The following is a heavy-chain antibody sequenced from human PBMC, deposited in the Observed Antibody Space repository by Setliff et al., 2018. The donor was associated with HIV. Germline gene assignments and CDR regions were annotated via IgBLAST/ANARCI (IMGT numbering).Heavy chain of an antibody. CDR1: GGSISNYY. V-gene: IGHV4-4*07. J-gene: IGHJ4*02. Sequence: PSETLSLTCTVSGGSISNYYWSWIRQPPGKGLEWIGRIYSTGSTNYNPSLKSRVTMSIDTSKNQFSLKLNSVTATDTAIYYCAKERWLYQNFDSLGQGTQVTVSS. D-gene: IGHD3-16*01. CDR3: AKERWLYQNFDS. CDR2: IYSTGST.